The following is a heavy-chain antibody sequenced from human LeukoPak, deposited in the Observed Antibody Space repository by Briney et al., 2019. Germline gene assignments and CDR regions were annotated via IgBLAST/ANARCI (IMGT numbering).Heavy chain of an antibody. Sequence: AGGSLRLSCAASGFTFSSYWMSWVRQAPGKGLEWVANIKQDGSEKYYVDSVKGRFTISRDNAKNSLYLQMNSLRAEDTAVYYCARDHTTVGLLFDIWGQGTMVTVSS. J-gene: IGHJ3*02. V-gene: IGHV3-7*01. CDR2: IKQDGSEK. D-gene: IGHD4-23*01. CDR3: ARDHTTVGLLFDI. CDR1: GFTFSSYW.